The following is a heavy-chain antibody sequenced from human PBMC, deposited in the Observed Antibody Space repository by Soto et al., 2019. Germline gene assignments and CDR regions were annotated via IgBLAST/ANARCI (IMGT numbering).Heavy chain of an antibody. V-gene: IGHV4-61*01. D-gene: IGHD2-2*01. CDR3: ARDSPATMDLFDT. CDR1: GGSVSSGTYY. CDR2: IHYSGTT. Sequence: SETLSLTCTVSGGSVSSGTYYWSWIRQPPGKRLEWIGYIHYSGTTSYNPSLKSRVTISVDRSKNQFSLKLTSVTSADTAVYYCARDSPATMDLFDTWGQGTLVTVSS. J-gene: IGHJ5*02.